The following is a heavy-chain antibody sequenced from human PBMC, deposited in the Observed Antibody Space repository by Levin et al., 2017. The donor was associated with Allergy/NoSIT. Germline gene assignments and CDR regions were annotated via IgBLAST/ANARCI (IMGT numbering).Heavy chain of an antibody. D-gene: IGHD3-22*01. J-gene: IGHJ6*02. CDR3: ASWAMYHYDRSAFDYFYYAMGV. Sequence: PGESLKISCAASGILFSSYDMNWVRQAPGKGLEWVSSISAGGNYIYYADSVKGRFTISRDNAKNSLFLQMNSLRAEDTAVYYCASWAMYHYDRSAFDYFYYAMGVWGQGTTVTVSS. CDR2: ISAGGNYI. V-gene: IGHV3-21*01. CDR1: GILFSSYD.